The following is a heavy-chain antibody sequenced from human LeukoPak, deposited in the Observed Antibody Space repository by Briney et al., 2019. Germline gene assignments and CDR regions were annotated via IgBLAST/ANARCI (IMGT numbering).Heavy chain of an antibody. CDR1: GFTVSSNY. Sequence: GGSLRLSCAASGFTVSSNYMSWVRQAPGKGLEWVSVIYSGGSAYYADSVKGRFTISRDNSKNTLYLQMNSLRAEDTAVYYCARELVSRYFDLWGRGTLVTVSS. D-gene: IGHD6-13*01. J-gene: IGHJ2*01. CDR3: ARELVSRYFDL. CDR2: IYSGGSA. V-gene: IGHV3-53*01.